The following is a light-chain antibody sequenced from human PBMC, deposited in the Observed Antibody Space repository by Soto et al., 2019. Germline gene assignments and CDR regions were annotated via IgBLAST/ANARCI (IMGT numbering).Light chain of an antibody. Sequence: QSVVTQPPSASGTPGQRVSISCSGSSSNIGSNPVNWYQQLPGTAPTLLISTNNQRPSGVPDRFSGSRSGTSASLAISGLQSGDEADYYCAAWDDTLNGVVFGGGTTVTVL. V-gene: IGLV1-44*01. CDR2: TNN. J-gene: IGLJ2*01. CDR3: AAWDDTLNGVV. CDR1: SSNIGSNP.